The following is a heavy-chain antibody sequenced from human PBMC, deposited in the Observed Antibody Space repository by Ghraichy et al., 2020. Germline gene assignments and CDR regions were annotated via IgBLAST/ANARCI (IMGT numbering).Heavy chain of an antibody. J-gene: IGHJ4*02. CDR2: IYPGDSDA. CDR1: GYTFTSYW. V-gene: IGHV5-51*01. D-gene: IGHD3-3*01. Sequence: GESLNISCKGSGYTFTSYWIAWVRQMPGKGLEWMGIIYPGDSDARYSPSFQGQVTLSADKSINTAYLHWSSLKASDTAIYYCARHTQPGRWDFWSGELDYWGQGTLVTVSS. CDR3: ARHTQPGRWDFWSGELDY.